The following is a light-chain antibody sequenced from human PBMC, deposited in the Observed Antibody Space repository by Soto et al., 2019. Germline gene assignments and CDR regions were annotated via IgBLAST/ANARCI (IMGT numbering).Light chain of an antibody. CDR1: QTVNNN. J-gene: IGKJ5*01. Sequence: EIVLTQSPDTLSFSPGERATVSCRASQTVNNNYVAWYQQKPGQAPRLLIFRASNKATGIPDRFSGSGPGTEFTLTISSLQSEDFAVYYCQQYNNWPPITFGQGTRLEIK. V-gene: IGKV3D-15*01. CDR3: QQYNNWPPIT. CDR2: RAS.